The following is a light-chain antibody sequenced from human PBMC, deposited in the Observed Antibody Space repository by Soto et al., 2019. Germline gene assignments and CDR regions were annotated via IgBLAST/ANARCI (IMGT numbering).Light chain of an antibody. CDR3: GTWDSSLSVFV. V-gene: IGLV1-51*02. Sequence: SALPQPPSVSAAPGQKVTFSCSGSSSNIGKNYVSWYQQVPGTAPKLLIYEDNKRRSGIPDRFSGSKSGTSATLGITGLQTGDEADYYCGTWDSSLSVFVFGTGTKVTVL. CDR2: EDN. CDR1: SSNIGKNY. J-gene: IGLJ1*01.